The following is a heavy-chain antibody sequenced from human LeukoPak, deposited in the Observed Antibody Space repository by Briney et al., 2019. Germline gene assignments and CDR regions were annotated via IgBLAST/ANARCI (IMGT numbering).Heavy chain of an antibody. J-gene: IGHJ5*02. V-gene: IGHV1-8*01. CDR2: MNPNSGNT. D-gene: IGHD3-3*01. CDR3: ARGRGRTIFGVVTSRNWFDP. CDR1: GYTFTSYD. Sequence: ASVKVSCKASGYTFTSYDINWVRQATGQGLEWMGWMNPNSGNTGYAQKFQGRVTMTRNTSISTAYMELSSLRSEDTAVYYCARGRGRTIFGVVTSRNWFDPWAREPWSPSPQ.